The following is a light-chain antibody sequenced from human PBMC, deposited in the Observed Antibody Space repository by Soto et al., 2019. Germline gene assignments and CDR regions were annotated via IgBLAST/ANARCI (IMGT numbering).Light chain of an antibody. CDR3: QQSNNWYS. CDR2: GAS. Sequence: EIVMTQSPATLSVSPVERATLSCRASQSVSSNLAWYQQKPGQAPRLLIYGASTRATGIPARFSGSGSGTEFTLTISSLQSEEFAVYYCQQSNNWYSFGQGTKLEIK. V-gene: IGKV3-15*01. CDR1: QSVSSN. J-gene: IGKJ2*03.